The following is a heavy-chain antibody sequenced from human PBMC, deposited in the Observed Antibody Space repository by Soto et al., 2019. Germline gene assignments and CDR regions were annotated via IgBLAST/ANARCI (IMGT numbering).Heavy chain of an antibody. CDR3: ARQSWILEWYPSYYMDV. J-gene: IGHJ6*03. Sequence: GGSLRLSCAASGFTFSSYGMHWVRQAPGKGLEWVAVIWYDGSNKYYADSVKGRFTISRDNSKNTLYLQMNSLRAEDTAVYYCARQSWILEWYPSYYMDVWGKGTTVTVSS. V-gene: IGHV3-33*01. D-gene: IGHD2-2*03. CDR2: IWYDGSNK. CDR1: GFTFSSYG.